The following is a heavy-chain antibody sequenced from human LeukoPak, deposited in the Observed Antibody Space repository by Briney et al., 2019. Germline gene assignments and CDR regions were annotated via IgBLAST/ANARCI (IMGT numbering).Heavy chain of an antibody. CDR1: GYTFTGYY. Sequence: ASVKVSCKASGYTFTGYYMHWVRQAPGQGLEWMGWMNPNSGNTGYAQKFQGRVTMTRNTSISTAYMELSSLRSEDTAVYYCARESYSSSWLGSNWFDPWGQGTLVTVSS. V-gene: IGHV1-8*02. CDR3: ARESYSSSWLGSNWFDP. D-gene: IGHD6-13*01. CDR2: MNPNSGNT. J-gene: IGHJ5*02.